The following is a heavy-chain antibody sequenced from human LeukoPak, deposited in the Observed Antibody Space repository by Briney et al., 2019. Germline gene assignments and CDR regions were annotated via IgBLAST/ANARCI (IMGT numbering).Heavy chain of an antibody. CDR3: ARVDGDANQPIAVAGI. D-gene: IGHD6-19*01. CDR2: IYYSGST. V-gene: IGHV4-59*01. J-gene: IGHJ4*02. Sequence: SETLSLTCTVSGGSISSYYWSWIRQPPGKGLEWIGYIYYSGSTNYNPSLKSRVTISVDTSKNQFSLKLSSVTAADTAVYYCARVDGDANQPIAVAGIWGQGTLVTVSS. CDR1: GGSISSYY.